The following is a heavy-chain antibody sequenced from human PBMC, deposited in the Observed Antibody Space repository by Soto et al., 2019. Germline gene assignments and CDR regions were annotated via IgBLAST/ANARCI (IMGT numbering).Heavy chain of an antibody. CDR1: GLTLRSYA. D-gene: IGHD3-16*01. CDR2: ITGRSAVP. J-gene: IGHJ5*02. V-gene: IGHV3-23*01. CDR3: AKGGPFTGGFDP. Sequence: EGQLLQSGGDLVQPGGSLRLSCAGSGLTLRSYAMTWIRQTPEKGPEWVSTITGRSAVPSYADSVNGRFTVSRDNSKNTLYLQMNSLRPDDTAIYYCAKGGPFTGGFDPWGQGTLVTVSA.